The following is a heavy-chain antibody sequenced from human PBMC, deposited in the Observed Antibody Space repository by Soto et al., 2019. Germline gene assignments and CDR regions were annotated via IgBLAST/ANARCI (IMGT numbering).Heavy chain of an antibody. V-gene: IGHV3-74*01. CDR1: GFTFSSYS. CDR2: INIDGSST. J-gene: IGHJ4*02. D-gene: IGHD2-15*01. CDR3: VRTSLVVAAATREDY. Sequence: ELQLVESGGGLVQPGGSLRLSCAASGFTFSSYSMHWVRQAPGKGLVWVSRINIDGSSTSYADSVKVRFTISRDNAKNTLYRQMNRLGAEDTAVYYCVRTSLVVAAATREDYWGQGTMVTVSS.